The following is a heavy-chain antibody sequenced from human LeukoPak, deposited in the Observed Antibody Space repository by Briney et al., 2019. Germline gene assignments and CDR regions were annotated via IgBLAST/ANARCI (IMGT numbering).Heavy chain of an antibody. CDR1: GGSFSVYY. CDR2: INHSGST. Sequence: SETLSLTCAVYGGSFSVYYWSWIRQPPGKGLEWIGEINHSGSTNYNPSLKSRVTISVDTSKNQFSLKLSSVTAADTPVYYCASADSGLKYYFDYWGQGILVTVSS. J-gene: IGHJ4*02. V-gene: IGHV4-34*01. CDR3: ASADSGLKYYFDY. D-gene: IGHD2-15*01.